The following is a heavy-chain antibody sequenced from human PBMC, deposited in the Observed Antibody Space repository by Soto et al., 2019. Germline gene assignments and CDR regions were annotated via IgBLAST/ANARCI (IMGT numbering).Heavy chain of an antibody. D-gene: IGHD3-22*01. Sequence: SVKVSCKASGGTFSSYAISWVRQAPGQGLEWMGGIIPIFGTANYAQKFQGRVTITADESTSTAYMELSSLRSEDTAVYYCARDSLYYDSSGDYWGQGTLVTVSS. V-gene: IGHV1-69*13. J-gene: IGHJ4*02. CDR1: GGTFSSYA. CDR3: ARDSLYYDSSGDY. CDR2: IIPIFGTA.